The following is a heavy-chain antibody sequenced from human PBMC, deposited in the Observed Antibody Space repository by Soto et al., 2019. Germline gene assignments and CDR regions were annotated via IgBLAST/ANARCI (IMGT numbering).Heavy chain of an antibody. V-gene: IGHV3-33*01. CDR2: IWYDGSNK. CDR1: GFTFSSYG. CDR3: AGEDSSSWYGRDY. J-gene: IGHJ4*02. Sequence: GGSLRLSCAASGFTFSSYGMHWVRQAPGKGLEWVAVIWYDGSNKYYADSVKGRFTISRDNSKNTLYLQMNSLRAEDTAVYYCAGEDSSSWYGRDYWGQGTLVTVSS. D-gene: IGHD6-13*01.